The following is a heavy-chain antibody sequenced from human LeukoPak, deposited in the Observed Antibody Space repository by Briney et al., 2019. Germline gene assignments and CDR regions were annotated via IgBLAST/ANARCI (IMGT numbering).Heavy chain of an antibody. V-gene: IGHV1-18*04. CDR3: ARDKDEDYDTSGMFQH. CDR1: GYTFTNFG. J-gene: IGHJ1*01. Sequence: ASVKVSCKASGYTFTNFGISWVRQAPGQRREWMGWISTYNGNTNYAQNLQDRVTLTTDTSTTTAYMELRSLRSDDTAVYYCARDKDEDYDTSGMFQHWGQGTLVTVSS. D-gene: IGHD3-22*01. CDR2: ISTYNGNT.